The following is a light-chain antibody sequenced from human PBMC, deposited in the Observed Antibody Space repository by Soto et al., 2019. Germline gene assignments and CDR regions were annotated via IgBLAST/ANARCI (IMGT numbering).Light chain of an antibody. CDR3: EQSYSSTWT. Sequence: DIQMTQSPAALSASVGDRVTITCRASQGISTYLNWYQKKPGKAPKLLIYAASSLQSGVPSRFSGSGTETDFTLTICSLQPEDVAPYSCEQSYSSTWTSGQGTKVDIK. CDR2: AAS. J-gene: IGKJ1*01. CDR1: QGISTY. V-gene: IGKV1-39*01.